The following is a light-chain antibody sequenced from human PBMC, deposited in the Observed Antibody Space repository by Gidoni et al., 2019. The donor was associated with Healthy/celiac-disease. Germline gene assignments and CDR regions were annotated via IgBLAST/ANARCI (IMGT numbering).Light chain of an antibody. Sequence: SYVLTQPPSVSVAPGKTARSTCGGNNIGSKRVHWYQQKPGQALVLVVYDDSDRPSGIPERFSGSNSGNTATLTISRVEAGDEADYYCQVWAGEVVFGGGTKLTVL. CDR2: DDS. J-gene: IGLJ2*01. CDR3: QVWAGEVV. V-gene: IGLV3-21*03. CDR1: NIGSKR.